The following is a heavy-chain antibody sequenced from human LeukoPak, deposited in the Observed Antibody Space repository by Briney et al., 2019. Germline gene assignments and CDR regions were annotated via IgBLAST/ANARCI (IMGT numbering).Heavy chain of an antibody. CDR2: SSAYNGNT. CDR1: GYTFTNYY. CDR3: ARPPRGYSFAYLY. V-gene: IGHV1-18*04. D-gene: IGHD5-18*01. Sequence: ASVKVSCKASGYTFTNYYIHWVRQAPGQGLEWMGWSSAYNGNTNYAQNFQGRVTMTTDTSTSTAYMELRSLTYDDTAVYYCARPPRGYSFAYLYWGQGTLVTVSS. J-gene: IGHJ4*02.